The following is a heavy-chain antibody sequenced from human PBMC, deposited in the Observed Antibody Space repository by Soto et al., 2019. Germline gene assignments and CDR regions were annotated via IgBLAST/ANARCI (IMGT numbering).Heavy chain of an antibody. V-gene: IGHV4-59*01. CDR1: GGSISSYY. CDR2: IYYSGST. D-gene: IGHD6-19*01. Sequence: QVQLLESGPGLVKPSETLSLTCTVSGGSISSYYWSWIRQPPGKGLEWIGYIYYSGSTNYNPSLKSRVTISVDTSKNQFSLKLSSVTAADTAVYYCARRYGSVFDFWGQGTLVTVSS. J-gene: IGHJ4*02. CDR3: ARRYGSVFDF.